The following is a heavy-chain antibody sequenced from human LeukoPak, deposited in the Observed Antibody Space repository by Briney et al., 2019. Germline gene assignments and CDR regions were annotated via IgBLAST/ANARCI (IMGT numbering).Heavy chain of an antibody. CDR1: GFTFSSYW. CDR2: INSDRSST. Sequence: GGSLRLSCAASGFTFSSYWMHWVRQAPGKGLVWVSRINSDRSSTSYADSVKGRFTISRDNAKNTLYLQMNSLRAEDTAVYYCARDIGYGGKHSVDYWGQGTLVTVSS. J-gene: IGHJ4*02. D-gene: IGHD4-23*01. V-gene: IGHV3-74*01. CDR3: ARDIGYGGKHSVDY.